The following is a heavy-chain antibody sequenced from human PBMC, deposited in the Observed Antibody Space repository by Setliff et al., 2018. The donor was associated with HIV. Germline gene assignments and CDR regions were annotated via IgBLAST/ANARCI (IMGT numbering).Heavy chain of an antibody. J-gene: IGHJ5*02. D-gene: IGHD4-17*01. CDR3: ARCLYGDYGGDLNWLDP. CDR2: INANSGSP. CDR1: GYNFENYA. Sequence: ASVKVSCKTSGYNFENYAINWVRQAPGQGLEWMGWINANSGSPTYAQAFTGRFFFSVDTAVATAYLQINNLKTEDTAVYFCARCLYGDYGGDLNWLDPWGHGTRVTVS. V-gene: IGHV7-4-1*02.